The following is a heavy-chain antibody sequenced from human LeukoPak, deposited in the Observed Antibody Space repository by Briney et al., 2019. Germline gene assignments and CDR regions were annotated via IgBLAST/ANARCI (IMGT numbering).Heavy chain of an antibody. V-gene: IGHV1-8*01. CDR1: GYTFTSYD. Sequence: GASVKVSCKASGYTFTSYDINWVRQATGQGLEWMGWMNPNSGNTGYAQKFQGRVTMTRNTSISTAYMELSSLRSEDTAVYYCARDLQTGGMIAFGGVITPGDYWGQGTLVTVSS. CDR3: ARDLQTGGMIAFGGVITPGDY. CDR2: MNPNSGNT. J-gene: IGHJ4*02. D-gene: IGHD3-16*02.